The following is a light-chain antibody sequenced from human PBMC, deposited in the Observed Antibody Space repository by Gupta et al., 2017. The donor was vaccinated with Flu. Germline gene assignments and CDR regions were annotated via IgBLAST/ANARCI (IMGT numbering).Light chain of an antibody. J-gene: IGLJ1*01. Sequence: RVTVSCSVSSSNVGSGYVYWYQHHPGTGPNLLIYRDNKRRSGVPDRFSGAKSGTSATVTISGLRAEDEGDYYCAVWDDSRSTYVFGTGTKVTVL. CDR3: AVWDDSRSTYV. V-gene: IGLV1-47*01. CDR2: RDN. CDR1: SSNVGSGY.